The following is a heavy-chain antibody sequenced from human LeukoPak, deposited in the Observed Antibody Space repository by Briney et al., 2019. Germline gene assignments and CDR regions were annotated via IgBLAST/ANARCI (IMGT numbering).Heavy chain of an antibody. CDR3: ARGKRYFPIYTPFDI. J-gene: IGHJ3*02. D-gene: IGHD1-14*01. CDR2: INHSGST. Sequence: SETLSLTCIVSGGSIRSSGYYWSWIRQPPGKGLEWIGEINHSGSTNYNPSLKSRVTISVDTSKNQFSLKLSSVTAADTAVYYCARGKRYFPIYTPFDIWGQGTMVTVSS. CDR1: GGSIRSSGYY. V-gene: IGHV4-34*01.